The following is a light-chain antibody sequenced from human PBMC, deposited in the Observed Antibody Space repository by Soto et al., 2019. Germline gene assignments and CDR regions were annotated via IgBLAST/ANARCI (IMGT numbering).Light chain of an antibody. V-gene: IGKV1-9*01. CDR3: QQLNSYPLT. CDR2: GAS. CDR1: QGFSSY. J-gene: IGKJ4*01. Sequence: TQSPSSLSASVGDRVTITCRASQGFSSYLAWYQQKPGKAPKRLIYGASTLQSGVPSRFSGSGSGTDFTLTISSLQPGDFATYYCQQLNSYPLTVGGGTKVEIK.